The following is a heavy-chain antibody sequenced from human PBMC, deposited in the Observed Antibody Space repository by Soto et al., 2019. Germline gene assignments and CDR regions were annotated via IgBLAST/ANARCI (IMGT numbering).Heavy chain of an antibody. D-gene: IGHD2-15*01. CDR3: ARGLDGSGGSKRGGYDAFDI. Sequence: ASVKVSCKASGYTFTSYDINWVRQATGQGLEWMGWMNPNSGNTGYAQKFQGRVTMTRNTSISTAYMELSSLRSEDTAVYYCARGLDGSGGSKRGGYDAFDIWGQGTRVTVAS. CDR2: MNPNSGNT. CDR1: GYTFTSYD. V-gene: IGHV1-8*01. J-gene: IGHJ3*02.